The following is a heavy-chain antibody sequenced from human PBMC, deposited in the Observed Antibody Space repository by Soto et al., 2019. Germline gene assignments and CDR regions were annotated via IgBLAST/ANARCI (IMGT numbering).Heavy chain of an antibody. CDR2: SSGTGGDT. V-gene: IGHV3-23*01. J-gene: IGHJ3*02. Sequence: QSGGSLRLSCAASGFTFSSYAMSWVRQAPGKGLEWVSGSSGTGGDTDYADSVKGRFTISRDNSKNTLYLQMNSPRAADTAVYYCAKYQFNYYDSSAYGAFDIWGQGTMVTVSS. D-gene: IGHD3-22*01. CDR1: GFTFSSYA. CDR3: AKYQFNYYDSSAYGAFDI.